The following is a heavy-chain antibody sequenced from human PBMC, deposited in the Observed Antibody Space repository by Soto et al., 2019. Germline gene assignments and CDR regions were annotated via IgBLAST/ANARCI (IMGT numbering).Heavy chain of an antibody. CDR1: GFTFSSYW. CDR2: INQDGRQK. V-gene: IGHV3-7*01. J-gene: IGHJ4*02. CDR3: AVEIAGRALDH. D-gene: IGHD6-6*01. Sequence: GGSLRLSCAASGFTFSSYWMNWVRQAPGKGLEWVANINQDGRQKYFVDSVKGRFTISRDNAKNSLYLQMNSLRAEDMAVYYCAVEIAGRALDHWGRGILVTVSS.